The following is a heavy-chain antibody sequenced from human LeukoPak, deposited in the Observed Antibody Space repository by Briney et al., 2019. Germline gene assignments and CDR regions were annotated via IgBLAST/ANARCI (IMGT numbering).Heavy chain of an antibody. CDR3: ARILAYYYDSSGYYRYYYGMDV. V-gene: IGHV2-70*11. CDR2: IDWDDDK. D-gene: IGHD3-22*01. CDR1: GFSLSTSGMC. J-gene: IGHJ6*02. Sequence: SGPTLVNPTQPLTLTCTFSGFSLSTSGMCVSWIRQPPGKALEWLARIDWDDDKYYSTSLKTRLTISKDTSKNQVVLTMTNMDPVDTATYYCARILAYYYDSSGYYRYYYGMDVWGQGTTVTVSS.